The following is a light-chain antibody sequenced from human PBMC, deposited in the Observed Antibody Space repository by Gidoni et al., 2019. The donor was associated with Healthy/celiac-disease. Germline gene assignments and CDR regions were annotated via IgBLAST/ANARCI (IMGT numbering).Light chain of an antibody. CDR2: DAS. CDR1: QSVSSY. J-gene: IGKJ4*01. Sequence: PATLSLSPGERATHSCRASQSVSSYLAWYQQKPGQAPRLLIYDASNRATGIPARFSGSGSGTDFTLTISSLEPEDFAVYYCQQRSNWPLTFGGGTKVEIK. CDR3: QQRSNWPLT. V-gene: IGKV3-11*01.